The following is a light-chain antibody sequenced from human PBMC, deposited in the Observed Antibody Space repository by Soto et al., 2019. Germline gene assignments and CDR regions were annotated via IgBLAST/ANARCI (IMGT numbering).Light chain of an antibody. CDR3: SSYTSGSALYV. Sequence: QSALTQPASVSGSPGQSITISCTGTSRDVGGYNPVSWYQQHPGKAPKLMIYEVTNRPSGVSNRFSGSKSGNTASLTISGLQAEDEADYYCSSYTSGSALYVFGTGTKLTVL. CDR2: EVT. V-gene: IGLV2-14*01. CDR1: SRDVGGYNP. J-gene: IGLJ1*01.